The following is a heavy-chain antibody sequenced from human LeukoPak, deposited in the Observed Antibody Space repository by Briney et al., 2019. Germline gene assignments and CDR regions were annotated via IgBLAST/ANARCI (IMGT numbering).Heavy chain of an antibody. CDR2: IWYDGTNK. CDR3: AKDVV. V-gene: IGHV3-33*06. J-gene: IGHJ4*02. CDR1: GFTFSSYG. Sequence: GGSLRLSCAASGFTFSSYGMHWVRQAPGKGLEWGALIWYDGTNKYYADSVKGRFTISRDNSKNTLYLQMNSLRAEDTAVYYCAKDVVRGQGTLVTVSS. D-gene: IGHD2-21*01.